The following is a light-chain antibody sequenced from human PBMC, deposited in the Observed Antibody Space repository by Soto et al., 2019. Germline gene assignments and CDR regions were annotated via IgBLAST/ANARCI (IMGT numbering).Light chain of an antibody. CDR3: LQHKSYPRT. J-gene: IGKJ1*01. CDR2: SAN. Sequence: DIQMTQSPSSVSPLVGDPFTIPCRASQDISNFLVWYQQRPGKVPKLLMYSANRLESGVPSRFSGSGSGTEFTPTSSSLQPEDFATYYCLQHKSYPRTFGQGTKVDI. CDR1: QDISNF. V-gene: IGKV1-17*03.